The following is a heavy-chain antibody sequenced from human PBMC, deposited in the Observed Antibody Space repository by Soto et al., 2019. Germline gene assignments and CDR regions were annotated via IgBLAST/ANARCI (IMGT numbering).Heavy chain of an antibody. J-gene: IGHJ5*02. Sequence: VASVKVSCKASGYTFSNYDITWVRQAPGQGLEWMGWISAYNGNINYAQKLQGRVTMTTDTSTSTAYMELRSLRSDDTAVYYCARASGSSYWFDPWGQGTLVTVSS. D-gene: IGHD1-26*01. CDR2: ISAYNGNI. CDR1: GYTFSNYD. V-gene: IGHV1-18*01. CDR3: ARASGSSYWFDP.